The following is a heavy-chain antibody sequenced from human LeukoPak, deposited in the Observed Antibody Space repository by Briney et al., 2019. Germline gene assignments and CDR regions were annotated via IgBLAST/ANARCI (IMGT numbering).Heavy chain of an antibody. J-gene: IGHJ6*02. CDR3: ARDRELGV. D-gene: IGHD1-26*01. V-gene: IGHV4-59*13. CDR2: IYDSVNT. Sequence: SEALTPTCTVCGGAISSLYWRGSGQPPGEGLEWIGYIYDSVNTNYNPSLKSRVTISVDMSRNQFSLKLNSVTAADTAIYYCARDRELGVWGQGTTVTVSS. CDR1: GGAISSLY.